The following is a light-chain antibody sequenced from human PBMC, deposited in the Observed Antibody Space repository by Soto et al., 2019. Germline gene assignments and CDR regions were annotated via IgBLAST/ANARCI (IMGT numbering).Light chain of an antibody. CDR2: DAS. V-gene: IGKV1-33*01. CDR3: QQYDILPIT. Sequence: DIQMTQSPSSLFASVGDRVTITCQATQDINIYLNWYQQKPGKAPNLLSYDASNLEIGVPSRFSGSGSGTHFTFTISRLQTEDIGTYYCQQYDILPITFGRGTRLEIK. CDR1: QDINIY. J-gene: IGKJ5*01.